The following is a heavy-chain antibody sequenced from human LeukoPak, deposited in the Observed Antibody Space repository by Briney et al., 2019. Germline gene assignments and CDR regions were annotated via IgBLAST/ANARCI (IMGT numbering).Heavy chain of an antibody. CDR2: ISGSGGST. CDR1: GFTFSSYA. J-gene: IGHJ4*02. V-gene: IGHV3-23*01. D-gene: IGHD3/OR15-3a*01. CDR3: ARDLLGSVRGTFDY. Sequence: GGSLRLSCAASGFTFSSYAMSWVRQAPGKGLEWVSAISGSGGSTYYADSVEGRFTISRDNSKNTLYLQMNSLRAEDTALYYCARDLLGSVRGTFDYWGQGTLVTVSS.